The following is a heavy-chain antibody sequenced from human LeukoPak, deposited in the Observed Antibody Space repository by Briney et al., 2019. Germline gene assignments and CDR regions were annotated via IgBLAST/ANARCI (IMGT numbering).Heavy chain of an antibody. CDR3: AKAPTKEEEWLLLNYFDY. Sequence: GGSLRLSCAASGFTFSSYGMHWVRQAPGKGLEWVSAISGGGTRTYYADSVKGRFTISRDNSKNTLYLQMNSLRAEDTAVYYCAKAPTKEEEWLLLNYFDYWGQGTLVTVSS. CDR2: ISGGGTRT. J-gene: IGHJ4*02. CDR1: GFTFSSYG. V-gene: IGHV3-23*01. D-gene: IGHD3-22*01.